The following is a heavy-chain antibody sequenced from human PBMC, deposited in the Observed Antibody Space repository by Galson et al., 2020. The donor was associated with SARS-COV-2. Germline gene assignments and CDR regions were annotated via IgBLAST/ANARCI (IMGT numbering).Heavy chain of an antibody. J-gene: IGHJ4*02. CDR3: AAVARSYYDSSGYYLDY. V-gene: IGHV1-58*02. D-gene: IGHD3-22*01. CDR1: GFTFTRSA. Sequence: SVKVSCKASGFTFTRSAMQWVRQARGQRLEWMGWIVVASGSTDYAQKFQERVTITRDMSTSTAYMELSSLRSEDTAVYYCAAVARSYYDSSGYYLDYWCQGTLVTVSS. CDR2: IVVASGST.